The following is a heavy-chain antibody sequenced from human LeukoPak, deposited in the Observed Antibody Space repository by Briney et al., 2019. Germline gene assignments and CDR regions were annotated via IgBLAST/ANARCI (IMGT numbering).Heavy chain of an antibody. J-gene: IGHJ4*02. CDR2: IIPIFGTA. D-gene: IGHD2-15*01. Sequence: SVKVSCKSSGGTFSSYAISWVRQAPGQGLEWMGRIIPIFGTANYAQKFQGRVTITADKSTSTAYMELSSLRSEDTAVYYCARGGYCSGGSCYPIDYWGQGTLVTVSS. CDR1: GGTFSSYA. V-gene: IGHV1-69*06. CDR3: ARGGYCSGGSCYPIDY.